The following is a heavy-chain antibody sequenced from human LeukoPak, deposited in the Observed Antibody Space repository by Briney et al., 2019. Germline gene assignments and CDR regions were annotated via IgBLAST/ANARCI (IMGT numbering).Heavy chain of an antibody. J-gene: IGHJ4*02. V-gene: IGHV3-48*04. CDR1: GFTLSSYS. Sequence: PGGSLRLSCAASGFTLSSYSMNWVRQAPGKGPEWLSFINSDGNNIYYRDSVKGRFTISRDNAKKTLYLEMNNLRVDDTAIYYCATSRVFDFWGQGTLAAVSS. CDR2: INSDGNNI. CDR3: ATSRVFDF.